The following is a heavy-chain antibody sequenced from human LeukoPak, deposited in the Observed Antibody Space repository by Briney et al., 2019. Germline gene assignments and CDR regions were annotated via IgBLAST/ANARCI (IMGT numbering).Heavy chain of an antibody. CDR1: GGPISSGDYH. V-gene: IGHV4-30-4*01. CDR2: IYYSGST. Sequence: SETLSLTCTVSGGPISSGDYHWSWIRQPPGKGLEWIGYIYYSGSTYYNPSLKSRVTISVDTSKNQFSLKLSSVTAADTAVYYCARWSGDGYYYDSSGYYRFDYWGQGTLVTVSS. D-gene: IGHD3-22*01. CDR3: ARWSGDGYYYDSSGYYRFDY. J-gene: IGHJ4*02.